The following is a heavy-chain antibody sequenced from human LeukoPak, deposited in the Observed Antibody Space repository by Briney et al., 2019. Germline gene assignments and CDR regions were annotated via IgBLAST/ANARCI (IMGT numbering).Heavy chain of an antibody. CDR1: GFTFRDYW. D-gene: IGHD3-9*01. CDR2: IKQDGSEK. J-gene: IGHJ4*02. Sequence: GGSLRLSCAASGFTFRDYWMSWVRQAPGKELEWVANIKQDGSEKSYVDSVKGRFTISRDNAKNSLYLQMNSLRAEDTAVYYCARVRGVLRYFDWYYDYWGQGTLVTVSS. V-gene: IGHV3-7*03. CDR3: ARVRGVLRYFDWYYDY.